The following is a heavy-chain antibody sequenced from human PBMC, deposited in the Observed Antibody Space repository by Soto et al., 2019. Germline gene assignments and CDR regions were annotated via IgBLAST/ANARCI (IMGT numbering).Heavy chain of an antibody. Sequence: EVQLVESGGGLVQPGGSLRLSCAASGFTVSSNYMSWVRQAPGKGLEWVSVIYSGGSTYYADSVKGRFTISRDNSKNTLYLQMNSLRAEDTAVYYWARSGTGSPVVFDYWGQGTLVTVSS. CDR2: IYSGGST. CDR1: GFTVSSNY. J-gene: IGHJ4*02. V-gene: IGHV3-66*01. D-gene: IGHD3-9*01. CDR3: ARSGTGSPVVFDY.